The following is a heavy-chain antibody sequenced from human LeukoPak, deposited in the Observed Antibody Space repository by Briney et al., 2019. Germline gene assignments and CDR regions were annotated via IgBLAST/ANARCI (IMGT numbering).Heavy chain of an antibody. CDR1: GGSISSDY. D-gene: IGHD5-18*01. CDR2: IYYRGST. CDR3: ARGGGHIYGEGAFDS. J-gene: IGHJ3*02. Sequence: PSETLSLTCTVSGGSISSDYWSWIRQSPGKGLEWIGCIYYRGSTYYNPPLTSRLTLSLETPKNQFSLTLTSVTAADTAVYFCARGGGHIYGEGAFDSWGQGTLVTVSS. V-gene: IGHV4-59*12.